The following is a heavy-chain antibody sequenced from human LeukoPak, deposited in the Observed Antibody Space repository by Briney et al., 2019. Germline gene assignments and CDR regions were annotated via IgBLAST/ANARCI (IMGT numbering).Heavy chain of an antibody. D-gene: IGHD4-17*01. CDR1: GYTFTSYG. V-gene: IGHV1-18*01. J-gene: IGHJ4*02. Sequence: GASVKVSCKASGYTFTSYGISWVRQAPGQGLEWMGWISAYNGNTNYAQKLQGRVTMTTDTSTSTANMELRSLRSDDTAVYYCVRGDDYGDYLFDYWGQGTLVTVSS. CDR3: VRGDDYGDYLFDY. CDR2: ISAYNGNT.